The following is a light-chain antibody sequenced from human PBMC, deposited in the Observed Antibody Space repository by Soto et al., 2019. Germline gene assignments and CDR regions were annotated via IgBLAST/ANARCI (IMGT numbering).Light chain of an antibody. J-gene: IGLJ2*01. V-gene: IGLV1-44*01. Sequence: QSVLSQPPSASGTPGQRVTISCSGTRSNIAGNAVNWYQQLPGTAPKLLIFSDSQRPSGVPDRFSASKYGTSASLAISGLQADDEALYHCAVLDDILNRPVFGGGTKLTVL. CDR2: SDS. CDR1: RSNIAGNA. CDR3: AVLDDILNRPV.